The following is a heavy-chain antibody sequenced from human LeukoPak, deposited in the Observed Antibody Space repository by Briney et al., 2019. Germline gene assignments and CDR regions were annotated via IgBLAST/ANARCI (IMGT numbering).Heavy chain of an antibody. V-gene: IGHV4-61*08. Sequence: SETLSLTCTVSGGSISSGGYYWGWIRQPPGKGLEWIGYIYYSGSTNYNPSLKSRVTISVDTSKNQFSLKLSSVTAADTAVYYCASGYYYYYYYMDVWGKGTTVTVSS. J-gene: IGHJ6*03. CDR2: IYYSGST. CDR1: GGSISSGGYY. CDR3: ASGYYYYYYYMDV. D-gene: IGHD5-18*01.